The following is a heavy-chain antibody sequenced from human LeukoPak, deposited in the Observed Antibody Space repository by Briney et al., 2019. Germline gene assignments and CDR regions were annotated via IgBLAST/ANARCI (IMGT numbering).Heavy chain of an antibody. CDR2: ICYSGST. J-gene: IGHJ4*02. CDR3: ARDSGYDYGRVYFDL. Sequence: SETLSLTCTVSGGSISSYYWSWIRQPPGKGLEWIGYICYSGSTNYNPSLKSRVTISVDTSKNQFSLKLSSVTAADTAVYYCARDSGYDYGRVYFDLWGQGTLVTVSS. D-gene: IGHD4/OR15-4a*01. CDR1: GGSISSYY. V-gene: IGHV4-59*12.